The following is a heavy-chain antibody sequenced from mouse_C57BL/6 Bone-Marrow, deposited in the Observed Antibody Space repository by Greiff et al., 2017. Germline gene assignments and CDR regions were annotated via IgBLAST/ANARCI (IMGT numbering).Heavy chain of an antibody. V-gene: IGHV1-63*01. CDR3: ARSKGYGGFAY. J-gene: IGHJ3*01. CDR1: GYTFTNYW. CDR2: LYPGGGYT. D-gene: IGHD2-14*01. Sequence: QVQLQQSGAELVRPGTSVKMSCKASGYTFTNYWIGWAKQRPGHGLEWIGDLYPGGGYTNYNEKFKGKATLTADKSSSTAYMQFSGLTSEDSAIYYCARSKGYGGFAYWGQGTLVTVSA.